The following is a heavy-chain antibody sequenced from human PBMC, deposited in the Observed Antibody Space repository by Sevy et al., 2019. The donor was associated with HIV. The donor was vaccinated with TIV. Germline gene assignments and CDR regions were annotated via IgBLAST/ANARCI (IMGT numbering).Heavy chain of an antibody. CDR2: INTNTGNP. CDR1: GYTFTSYA. Sequence: ASVKVSCKASGYTFTSYAMNWVRQAPGQGLEWMGWINTNTGNPTYAQGFTGRFVFSWDPSVSTAYLQICSLKAEDTAVYYAARARGGCTNGVCSGVGAFDIWGQGTMVTVSS. V-gene: IGHV7-4-1*01. CDR3: ARARGGCTNGVCSGVGAFDI. D-gene: IGHD2-8*01. J-gene: IGHJ3*02.